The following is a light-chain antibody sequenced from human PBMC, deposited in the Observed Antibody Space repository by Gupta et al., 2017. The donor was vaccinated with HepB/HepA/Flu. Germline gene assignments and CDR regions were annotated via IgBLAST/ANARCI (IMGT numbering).Light chain of an antibody. CDR1: EIVTSNH. Sequence: EIVLTQSPGSLSLSPGERATLSCRASEIVTSNHLAWFLQKPGQPPRLLIYGASNRATGIPDRFSGSGSETDFTLTISRLEPEDFAVYYCQQYGSLPYTFGQGTXLEIK. V-gene: IGKV3-20*01. CDR2: GAS. CDR3: QQYGSLPYT. J-gene: IGKJ2*01.